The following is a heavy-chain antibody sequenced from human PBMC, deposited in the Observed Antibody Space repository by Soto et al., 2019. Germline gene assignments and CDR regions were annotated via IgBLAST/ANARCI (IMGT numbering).Heavy chain of an antibody. Sequence: PSETLSLTCTVSGGSISSYYWSWIRQPPGKGLEWIGYIYYSGSTNYNPSLKSRVTISVDTSKNQFSLKLSSVTAADTAVYYCARGARATTGFDYWGQGTLVTVSS. D-gene: IGHD1-26*01. J-gene: IGHJ4*02. V-gene: IGHV4-59*01. CDR1: GGSISSYY. CDR3: ARGARATTGFDY. CDR2: IYYSGST.